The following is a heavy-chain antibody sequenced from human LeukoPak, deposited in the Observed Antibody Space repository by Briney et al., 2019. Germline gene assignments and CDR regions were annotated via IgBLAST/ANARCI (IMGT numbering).Heavy chain of an antibody. D-gene: IGHD3-9*01. Sequence: ASVKVSCKASGYTFTGYYMHWVRQAPGQGLEWMGWINPNSGGTNYAQKFQGRVTMTRDTSISTAYMELSRLRSDDTAVYYCARDFAYYDILTGYYAFDIWGQGTMVTVSS. CDR3: ARDFAYYDILTGYYAFDI. CDR1: GYTFTGYY. CDR2: INPNSGGT. V-gene: IGHV1-2*02. J-gene: IGHJ3*02.